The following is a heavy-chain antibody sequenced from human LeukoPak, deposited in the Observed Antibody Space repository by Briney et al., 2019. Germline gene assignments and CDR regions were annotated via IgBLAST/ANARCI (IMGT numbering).Heavy chain of an antibody. D-gene: IGHD1-26*01. Sequence: SETLSLTCGVSGGTIRSTNWWSWVRQPPRQGLERIGEISLSGQTNFNPSLNGRVTMSLDESRNQLSLKLTSVTAADTAIYYCSRESGAFCPFGYWGQGTLVIVPP. J-gene: IGHJ4*02. V-gene: IGHV4/OR15-8*02. CDR1: GGTIRSTNW. CDR3: SRESGAFCPFGY. CDR2: ISLSGQT.